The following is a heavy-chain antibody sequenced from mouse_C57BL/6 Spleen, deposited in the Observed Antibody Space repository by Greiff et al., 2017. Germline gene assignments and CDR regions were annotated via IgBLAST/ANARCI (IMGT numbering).Heavy chain of an antibody. J-gene: IGHJ4*01. V-gene: IGHV2-9-1*01. CDR2: IGTGRGT. CDR3: ARLSYYGDYFDSMDY. D-gene: IGHD2-13*01. Sequence: VQRVESGPGLVAPSQSLSITCIVSGFSLTSYAISWVRQPPGKGLEWLGVIGTGRGTNYNSANKSRLSISKDNSESQVFLKMNSLQTDDTARYYGARLSYYGDYFDSMDYWGQGTSVTVSS. CDR1: GFSLTSYA.